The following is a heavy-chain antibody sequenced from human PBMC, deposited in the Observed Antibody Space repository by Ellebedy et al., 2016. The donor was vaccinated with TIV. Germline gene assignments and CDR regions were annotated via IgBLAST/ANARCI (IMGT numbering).Heavy chain of an antibody. D-gene: IGHD6-19*01. CDR3: ARNRDSSGWYADF. J-gene: IGHJ4*02. CDR2: IYSGGGT. Sequence: PGGSLRLSCAASGFTFSSYAMSWVRQAPGKGLEWVSVIYSGGGTYYGDSAKGRFTISRDNSKNTVYLQMDSLRAEDTAVYYCARNRDSSGWYADFWGQGTLVTVSS. CDR1: GFTFSSYA. V-gene: IGHV3-66*01.